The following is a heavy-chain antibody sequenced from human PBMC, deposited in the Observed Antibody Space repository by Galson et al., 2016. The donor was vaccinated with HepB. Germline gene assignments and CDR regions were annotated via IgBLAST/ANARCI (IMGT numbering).Heavy chain of an antibody. CDR3: ATGPKYGFDI. J-gene: IGHJ3*02. CDR2: ISFDGSDK. V-gene: IGHV3-30*03. Sequence: SLRLSCAASGFTFSSFSMHWVRQAPGKGLEWVAVISFDGSDKDYAHSVKGRFTISRDNSKNTLYVEMNSLRAEDTAVYYCATGPKYGFDIWGQGTMVTVSS. CDR1: GFTFSSFS.